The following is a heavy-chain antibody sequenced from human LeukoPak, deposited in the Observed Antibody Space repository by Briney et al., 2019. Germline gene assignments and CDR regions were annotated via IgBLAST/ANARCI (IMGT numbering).Heavy chain of an antibody. CDR1: GGSIRSHY. D-gene: IGHD3-9*01. J-gene: IGHJ4*02. V-gene: IGHV4-59*11. CDR2: VYYSGST. Sequence: PSETLSLTCTVSGGSIRSHYWSWIRQPPGKGLEWIGYVYYSGSTNYNPSLKSRVTISVDTSKNQFSLKLSSVTAADTAVYYCARGQLRYFDWLKRGTFDYWGQGTLVTVSS. CDR3: ARGQLRYFDWLKRGTFDY.